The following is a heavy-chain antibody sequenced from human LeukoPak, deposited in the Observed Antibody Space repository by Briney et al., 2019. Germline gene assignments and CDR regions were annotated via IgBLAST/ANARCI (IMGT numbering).Heavy chain of an antibody. CDR3: AKDRYCSSTSCYPGDY. D-gene: IGHD2-2*01. Sequence: GGSVRLPYGASVLTYSLYAMIGAPHAPAKAREGGTAIRGSGGSTYYADSVKGRFTISRDNSKNTLYLQMNSLRAENTDVYYCAKDRYCSSTSCYPGDYWGQGTLVTVSS. CDR2: IRGSGGST. V-gene: IGHV3-23*01. CDR1: VLTYSLYA. J-gene: IGHJ4*02.